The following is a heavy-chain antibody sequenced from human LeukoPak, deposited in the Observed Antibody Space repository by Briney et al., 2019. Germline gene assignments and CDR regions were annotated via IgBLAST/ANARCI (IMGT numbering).Heavy chain of an antibody. J-gene: IGHJ5*02. V-gene: IGHV4-59*01. CDR2: IYYSGST. Sequence: PSETLPLTCTVSGGSISSYYWSWIRQPPGKGLEWIGYIYYSGSTNYNPSLKSRVTISVDTSKNQFSLKLSSVTAADTAVYYCARSSRNWFDPWGQGTLVTVSS. CDR3: ARSSRNWFDP. CDR1: GGSISSYY. D-gene: IGHD6-13*01.